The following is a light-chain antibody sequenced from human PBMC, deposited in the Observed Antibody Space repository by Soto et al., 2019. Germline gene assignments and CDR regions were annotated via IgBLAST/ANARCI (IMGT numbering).Light chain of an antibody. CDR3: QQYGDSPSWT. J-gene: IGKJ1*01. Sequence: EIVLTQSPGTLSLSPGERATLSCRASQSVSSSYLAWYQQKPGQAPRLLIYGASSRATGIPDRFSGSGSGTDLTLTISRLEPEDFAVYYCQQYGDSPSWTFGQGTKVEIK. CDR2: GAS. CDR1: QSVSSSY. V-gene: IGKV3-20*01.